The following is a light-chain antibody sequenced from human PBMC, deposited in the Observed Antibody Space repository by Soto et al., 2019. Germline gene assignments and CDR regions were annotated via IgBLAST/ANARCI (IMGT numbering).Light chain of an antibody. CDR2: EVS. Sequence: QSALTQPPSASGSPGQSVTISCTGTSSDVGAYNYVSWYQQHPGKAPKLMIYEVSKRPSGVPDRFSGSKSGNTASLTVSGLQAEDEADYYCSSYTTTSTILFGGGTKLTVL. CDR3: SSYTTTSTIL. V-gene: IGLV2-8*01. J-gene: IGLJ2*01. CDR1: SSDVGAYNY.